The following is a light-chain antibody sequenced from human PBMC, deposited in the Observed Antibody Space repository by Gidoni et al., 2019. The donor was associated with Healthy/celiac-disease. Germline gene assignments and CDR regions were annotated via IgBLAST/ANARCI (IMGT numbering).Light chain of an antibody. V-gene: IGKV3-20*01. J-gene: IGKJ2*04. CDR2: GAS. Sequence: EIVLTQSPGTLALSPGERATLSCRASQSVSSSYLAWYQQKPGQAPRLLIYGASRRATGIPDRFSGSVSGTDFTLTISRLEPEDFAVYYCQQYGSSPQCSFGQGTKLEIK. CDR3: QQYGSSPQCS. CDR1: QSVSSSY.